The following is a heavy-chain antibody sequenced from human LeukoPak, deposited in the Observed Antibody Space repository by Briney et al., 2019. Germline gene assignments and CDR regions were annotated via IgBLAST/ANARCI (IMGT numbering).Heavy chain of an antibody. D-gene: IGHD6-13*01. CDR1: GFIFSSYS. Sequence: GGSLRLSCAASGFIFSSYSMSWVRQAPGKGLEWVSVITGSGGSTYYADSVKGRFTISKDNSKNTVYLQMSSLRVDDTAVYYCAKAASSSWPSYYYGMDVWGQGTTVTVSS. CDR2: ITGSGGST. CDR3: AKAASSSWPSYYYGMDV. V-gene: IGHV3-23*01. J-gene: IGHJ6*02.